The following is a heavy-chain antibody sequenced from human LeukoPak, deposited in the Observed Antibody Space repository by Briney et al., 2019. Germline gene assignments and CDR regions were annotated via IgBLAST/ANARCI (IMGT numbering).Heavy chain of an antibody. CDR2: INTDASST. D-gene: IGHD3-3*01. Sequence: PGGSLRLSCVASGFTFSTYWMYWVRQAEGKGVVWGSRINTDASSTTYADSVKGRFTISRYNAKITLYLQMNSLRAEDTAVYYCARDRGTYGVLNYWGQGTLVSVSS. CDR3: ARDRGTYGVLNY. V-gene: IGHV3-74*01. CDR1: GFTFSTYW. J-gene: IGHJ4*02.